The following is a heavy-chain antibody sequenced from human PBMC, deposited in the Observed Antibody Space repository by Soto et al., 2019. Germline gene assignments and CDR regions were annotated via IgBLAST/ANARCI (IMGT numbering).Heavy chain of an antibody. CDR1: GDSISSYS. V-gene: IGHV4-59*08. CDR2: IHYNGNT. Sequence: PSETLSLTCPVSGDSISSYSWSWIRQPPGKGLEWIGNIHYNGNTKYSPSLKSRVTMSVDTSKNHFSLTLTSVTAADTAMYYCARGPTTEKIDSWGQGILVTVSS. CDR3: ARGPTTEKIDS. J-gene: IGHJ4*02.